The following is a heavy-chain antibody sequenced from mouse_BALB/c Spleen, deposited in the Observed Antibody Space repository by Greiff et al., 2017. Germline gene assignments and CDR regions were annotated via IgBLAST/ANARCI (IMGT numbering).Heavy chain of an antibody. CDR3: ARRYDYDEGNAWFAY. V-gene: IGHV2-9*02. J-gene: IGHJ3*01. Sequence: QVQLKQSGPGLVAPSQSLSITCTVSGFSLTSYGVHWVRQPPGKGLEWLGVIWAGGSTNYNSALMSRLSISKDNSKSQVFLKMNSLQTDDTAMYYCARRYDYDEGNAWFAYWGQGTLVTVSA. CDR1: GFSLTSYG. CDR2: IWAGGST. D-gene: IGHD2-4*01.